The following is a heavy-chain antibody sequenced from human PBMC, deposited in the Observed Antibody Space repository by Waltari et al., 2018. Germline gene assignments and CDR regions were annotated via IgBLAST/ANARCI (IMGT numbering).Heavy chain of an antibody. CDR3: VRGVGGSSSLNFDY. J-gene: IGHJ4*02. CDR2: IWYDGNKK. V-gene: IGHV3-33*01. CDR1: GFPFSTYA. Sequence: QVQVVESGGGVVQPGRSLRLSCAASGFPFSTYAMHWVRQAPGKGLEWLAVIWYDGNKKYFADSVKGRFTVSRDNSKDTLDLQMNSLRVEDTAMYYCVRGVGGSSSLNFDYWGQGTLVSVTS. D-gene: IGHD6-6*01.